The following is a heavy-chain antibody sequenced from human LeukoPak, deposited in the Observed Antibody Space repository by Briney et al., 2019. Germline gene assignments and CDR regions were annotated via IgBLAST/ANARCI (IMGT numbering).Heavy chain of an antibody. Sequence: SETLSLTCAVYGGSFSGYYWRWIRQPPGKGLEWIGEINHSGSTNYNPSLKSRVTISVDTSKNQFSLKLSSVTAADTAVYYCSGTAYSSGWTDDYWGQGTLVTVSS. CDR1: GGSFSGYY. CDR2: INHSGST. V-gene: IGHV4-34*03. J-gene: IGHJ4*02. D-gene: IGHD6-19*01. CDR3: SGTAYSSGWTDDY.